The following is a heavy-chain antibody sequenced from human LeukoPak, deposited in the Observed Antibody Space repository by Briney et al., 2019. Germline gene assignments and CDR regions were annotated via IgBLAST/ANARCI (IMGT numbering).Heavy chain of an antibody. CDR1: GFTFSRYA. D-gene: IGHD6-13*01. Sequence: GGSLRLSCVTSGFTFSRYAMHWVRQAPGEGLEWVSVILNDGSNAYSANSVKGRFFISRDNFKNTVYLQMNSLRAEDTAVYYCVSGVAAAIPWYFDYWGQGSLVTVSA. CDR2: ILNDGSNA. CDR3: VSGVAAAIPWYFDY. J-gene: IGHJ4*02. V-gene: IGHV3-30-3*01.